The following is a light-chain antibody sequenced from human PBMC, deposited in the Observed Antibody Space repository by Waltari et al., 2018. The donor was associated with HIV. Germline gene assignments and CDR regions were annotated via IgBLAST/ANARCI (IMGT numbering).Light chain of an antibody. CDR2: EVS. J-gene: IGLJ2*01. V-gene: IGLV2-14*01. CDR1: SSDVGGYNY. Sequence: QSALTQPASVSGSPGQSITISCTGTSSDVGGYNYVSWYQQHPGKAPKLLIYEVSNRPSGISNRFPGSNSGNTASLTISGLQAEDEADYYCCSYASSTTLDVFGGGTKLTVL. CDR3: CSYASSTTLDV.